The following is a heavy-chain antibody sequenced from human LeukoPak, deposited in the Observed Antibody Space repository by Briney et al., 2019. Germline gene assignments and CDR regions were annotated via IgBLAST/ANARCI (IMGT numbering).Heavy chain of an antibody. CDR2: ISWNSGSI. Sequence: GGSLRLSCAASGFTFSSYAMSWVRQAPGKGLEWVSGISWNSGSIDYADSVKGRFTISRDNAKNSLYLQMNSLRPDDTALYYCAKDKGYSSGWYDYWGQGTLVTVSS. D-gene: IGHD6-19*01. CDR3: AKDKGYSSGWYDY. V-gene: IGHV3-9*01. CDR1: GFTFSSYA. J-gene: IGHJ4*02.